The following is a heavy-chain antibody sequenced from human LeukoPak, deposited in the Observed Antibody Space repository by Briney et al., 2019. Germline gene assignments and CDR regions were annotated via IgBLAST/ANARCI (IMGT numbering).Heavy chain of an antibody. D-gene: IGHD5-18*01. CDR3: AKGQDTYGHPFDY. CDR2: LSGSGASA. CDR1: GFTFSPYA. Sequence: PGGSLRLSCEASGFTFSPYAMTWVRQALGKGLEWVSSLSGSGASAYYADSVKGRFIISRDNSKNTLYLQMNSLRAEDTAVYYCAKGQDTYGHPFDYWGQGTLSPSPQ. V-gene: IGHV3-23*01. J-gene: IGHJ4*02.